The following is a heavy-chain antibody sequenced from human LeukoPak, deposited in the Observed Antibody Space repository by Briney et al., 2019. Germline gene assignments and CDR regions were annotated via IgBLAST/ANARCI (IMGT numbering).Heavy chain of an antibody. CDR1: GFTFSSYE. J-gene: IGHJ3*02. D-gene: IGHD3-22*01. CDR2: ISSSGRTM. V-gene: IGHV3-48*03. CDR3: AREGGYDAFDI. Sequence: GGSLRLSCAASGFTFSSYEMNCVRQAPGKGLEWVSYISSSGRTMYYADSVKGRFAISRDNAKNSLYLQMNSLRADDTAIYYCAREGGYDAFDIWGQGTMVTVSS.